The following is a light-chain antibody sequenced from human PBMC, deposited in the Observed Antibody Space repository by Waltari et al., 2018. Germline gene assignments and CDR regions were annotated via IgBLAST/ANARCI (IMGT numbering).Light chain of an antibody. Sequence: QSVLTQPPSASGPPGQRVTTSCFGSSLNFGRNGLNWYQQLPGTAPRLLIYSNTQRPSGVPDRFSGSKSGTSASLAISGLQSEDEADYYCAAWDDSLNGVIFGGGTKLTVL. J-gene: IGLJ2*01. CDR3: AAWDDSLNGVI. V-gene: IGLV1-44*01. CDR2: SNT. CDR1: SLNFGRNG.